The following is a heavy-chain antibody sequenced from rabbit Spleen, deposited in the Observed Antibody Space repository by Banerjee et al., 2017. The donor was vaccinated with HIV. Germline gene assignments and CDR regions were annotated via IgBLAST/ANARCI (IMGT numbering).Heavy chain of an antibody. J-gene: IGHJ6*01. V-gene: IGHV1S45*01. Sequence: QEQLVESGGGLVKPEGSLTLTCTASGFSISSSWWIWWVRQAPGKGLEWIGCIYTGSGSTYYASWAKGRFTISKTSSTTVTLQMTSLTAADTATYFCARGWLLWGPGTLVTVS. CDR3: ARGWLL. CDR1: GFSISSSWW. CDR2: IYTGSGST. D-gene: IGHD4-1*01.